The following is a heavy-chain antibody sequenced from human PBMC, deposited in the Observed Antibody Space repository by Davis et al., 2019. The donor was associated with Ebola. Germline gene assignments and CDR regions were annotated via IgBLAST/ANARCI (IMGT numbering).Heavy chain of an antibody. CDR1: GYTFTSYA. Sequence: ASVKVSCKASGYTFTSYAMHWVRQAPGQRLEWMGWINAGNGNTKYSQKFQGRVTITRDTSASTAYMELSSLRSEDTAVYYCARDLLRYRYYGMDVWGQGTTVTVSS. D-gene: IGHD3-9*01. CDR2: INAGNGNT. CDR3: ARDLLRYRYYGMDV. V-gene: IGHV1-3*01. J-gene: IGHJ6*02.